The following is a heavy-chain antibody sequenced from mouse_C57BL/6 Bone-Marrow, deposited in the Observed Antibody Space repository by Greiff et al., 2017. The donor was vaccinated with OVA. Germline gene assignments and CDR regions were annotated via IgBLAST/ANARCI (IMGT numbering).Heavy chain of an antibody. V-gene: IGHV6-3*01. J-gene: IGHJ3*01. CDR2: IRLKSDNYAT. Sequence: EVKLVESGGGLVQPGGSMKLSCVASGFTFSNYWMNWVRQSPEKGLEWVAQIRLKSDNYATHYAESVKGRFTISRDGSKSSVYLQMNNLRAEDTGIYYCTGVPLYYYGSSYVAYWGQGTLVTVSA. D-gene: IGHD1-1*01. CDR1: GFTFSNYW. CDR3: TGVPLYYYGSSYVAY.